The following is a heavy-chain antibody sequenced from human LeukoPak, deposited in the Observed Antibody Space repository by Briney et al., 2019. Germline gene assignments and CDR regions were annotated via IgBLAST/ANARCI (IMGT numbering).Heavy chain of an antibody. Sequence: ASVKVSCKASGYTFTGYYMHWVRQAPGQGLEWMGRINPNSGGTNYAQKFQSRVTMTRDTSISTAYMELSRLRSDDTAVYYCARDAGRYYDFWSAYYYYYYMDVWGKGTTVTVSS. D-gene: IGHD3-3*01. V-gene: IGHV1-2*06. CDR3: ARDAGRYYDFWSAYYYYYYMDV. J-gene: IGHJ6*03. CDR2: INPNSGGT. CDR1: GYTFTGYY.